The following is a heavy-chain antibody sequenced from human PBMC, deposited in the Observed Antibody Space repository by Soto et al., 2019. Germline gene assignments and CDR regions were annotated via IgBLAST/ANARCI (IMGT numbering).Heavy chain of an antibody. CDR2: INHSGST. V-gene: IGHV4-34*01. Sequence: SETLCLTCAVYGGSFSGYYWRWIRQPPGRGLEWIGEINHSGSTNYNPSLKSRVTISVDTSKNQFSLKLSSVTDADTAVYYCARGGDFWSGYYRYYFDYWGQGTLVT. J-gene: IGHJ4*02. CDR1: GGSFSGYY. CDR3: ARGGDFWSGYYRYYFDY. D-gene: IGHD3-3*01.